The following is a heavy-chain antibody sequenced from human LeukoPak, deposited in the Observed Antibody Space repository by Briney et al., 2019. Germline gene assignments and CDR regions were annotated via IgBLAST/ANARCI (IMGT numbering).Heavy chain of an antibody. D-gene: IGHD6-19*01. CDR2: IYYSGST. V-gene: IGHV4-39*01. J-gene: IGHJ4*02. Sequence: SETLSLTCTVSGDSISSSTYYSGWIRQPPGKGLEWIGTIYYSGSTYYNPSLKSRVTISVDTSKNQFSLKLSSVTAADTAVYYCARLKRIAVAVPTAIFDYWGQGTLVTVSS. CDR3: ARLKRIAVAVPTAIFDY. CDR1: GDSISSSTYY.